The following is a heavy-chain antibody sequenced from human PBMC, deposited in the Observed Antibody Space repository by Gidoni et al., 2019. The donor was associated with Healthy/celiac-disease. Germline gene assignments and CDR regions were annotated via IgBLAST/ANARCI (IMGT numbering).Heavy chain of an antibody. Sequence: QFQLVQSGAEVKKPGSSLKVSCKSSGGTFSSYAISWVRKAPGQGLEWMGGIIPSCGTANDAQKFQGRVTITADKSTSTAYMELSSLRSEDTAVYYWERENPTFDLWGRGTLVTVSS. V-gene: IGHV1-69*06. CDR3: ERENPTFDL. CDR1: GGTFSSYA. J-gene: IGHJ2*01. CDR2: IIPSCGTA.